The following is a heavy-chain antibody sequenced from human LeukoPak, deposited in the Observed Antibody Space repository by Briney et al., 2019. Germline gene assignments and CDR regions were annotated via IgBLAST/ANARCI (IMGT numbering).Heavy chain of an antibody. CDR1: GYTFTDYY. D-gene: IGHD1-26*01. V-gene: IGHV1-2*02. Sequence: RASVKVSCKASGYTFTDYYLHRVRQAPGHGLEWMGWINPKTGVTKYAQNFQGRVTMTRDTSINTAYMEVSRLRSDDTAVFYCARDLAMYSPDLDYWGQGTLVTVSS. CDR3: ARDLAMYSPDLDY. CDR2: INPKTGVT. J-gene: IGHJ4*02.